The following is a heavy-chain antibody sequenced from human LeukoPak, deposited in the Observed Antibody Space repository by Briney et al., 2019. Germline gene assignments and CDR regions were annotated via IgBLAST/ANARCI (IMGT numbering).Heavy chain of an antibody. D-gene: IGHD3-22*01. Sequence: SVKVSCKASGGTFSSYAISWVRQAPGQGLEWMGGIIPIFGTANYAQKFQGRVTITADESTSTAYVELSSLRSEDTAVYYCARVLYYYDSSGSAYYYYYGMDVWGQGTTVTVSS. CDR3: ARVLYYYDSSGSAYYYYYGMDV. V-gene: IGHV1-69*13. J-gene: IGHJ6*02. CDR1: GGTFSSYA. CDR2: IIPIFGTA.